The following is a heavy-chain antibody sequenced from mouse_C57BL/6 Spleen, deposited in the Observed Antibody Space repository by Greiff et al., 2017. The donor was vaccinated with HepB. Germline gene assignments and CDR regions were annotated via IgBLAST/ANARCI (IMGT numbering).Heavy chain of an antibody. D-gene: IGHD2-1*01. Sequence: QVQLKESGPELVKPGASVKISCKASGYAFSSSWMNWVKQRPGKGLEWIGRIYPGDGDTNYNGKFKGKATLTADKSSSTAYMQLSSLTSEDSAVYFCAREGYYGNYVGFAYWGQGTLVTVSA. CDR1: GYAFSSSW. CDR2: IYPGDGDT. V-gene: IGHV1-82*01. J-gene: IGHJ3*01. CDR3: AREGYYGNYVGFAY.